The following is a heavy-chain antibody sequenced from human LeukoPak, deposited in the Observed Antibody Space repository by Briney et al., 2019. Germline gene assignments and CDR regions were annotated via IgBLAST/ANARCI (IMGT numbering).Heavy chain of an antibody. Sequence: GGSLRLSCAASGFTFSSYAMHWVRQAPGKGLEWVAVISYDGSNKYYADSVKGRFTISRDNSKNTLYLQMNSLRAEDTAVYSCARGRYCSGRSCYRYGGKAPDAFDIWGQGTMVTVSS. CDR1: GFTFSSYA. J-gene: IGHJ3*02. D-gene: IGHD2-15*01. CDR2: ISYDGSNK. CDR3: ARGRYCSGRSCYRYGGKAPDAFDI. V-gene: IGHV3-30-3*01.